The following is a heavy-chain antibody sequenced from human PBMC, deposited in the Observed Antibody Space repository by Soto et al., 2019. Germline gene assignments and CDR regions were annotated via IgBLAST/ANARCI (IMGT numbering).Heavy chain of an antibody. Sequence: QVQLQESGPGLVKPSETLSLTCSVSGDSISRKYWSWLRQPAGGGLEWIGRIYTTGGTNYNSSLKSRVSMSVDTSKNQFSLRLTSVTAADTAVYFCAMTVIAPSPYLDHWGQGLLVTVSS. CDR3: AMTVIAPSPYLDH. CDR2: IYTTGGT. CDR1: GDSISRKY. J-gene: IGHJ4*02. V-gene: IGHV4-4*07. D-gene: IGHD4-17*01.